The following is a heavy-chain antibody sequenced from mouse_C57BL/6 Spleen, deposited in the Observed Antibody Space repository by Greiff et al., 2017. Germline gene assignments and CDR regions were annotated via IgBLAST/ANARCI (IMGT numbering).Heavy chain of an antibody. J-gene: IGHJ2*01. D-gene: IGHD1-1*01. CDR3: ARERPITTVVAQGYYFDY. CDR2: IYPSDSET. CDR1: GYTFTSYW. Sequence: QVHVKQSGAELVRPGSSVKLSCKASGYTFTSYWMDWVKQRPGQGLEWIGNIYPSDSETHYNQKFKDKATLTVDKSSSTAYMQLSSLTSEDSAVYYCARERPITTVVAQGYYFDYWGQGTTLTVSS. V-gene: IGHV1-61*01.